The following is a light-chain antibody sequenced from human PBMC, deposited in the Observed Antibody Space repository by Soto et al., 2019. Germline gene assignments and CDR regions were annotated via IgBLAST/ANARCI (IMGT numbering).Light chain of an antibody. CDR3: QQYNSYPFT. CDR1: QSISSW. J-gene: IGKJ3*01. V-gene: IGKV1-5*03. Sequence: DIQMTQSPSTLSASVGDRVTITCRASQSISSWLAWYQQKPGKGPQLLIYKASSLESGVPSRFSGSGSGTEFTLTISSLQPDDFATYYCQQYNSYPFTCGPGTKVDIK. CDR2: KAS.